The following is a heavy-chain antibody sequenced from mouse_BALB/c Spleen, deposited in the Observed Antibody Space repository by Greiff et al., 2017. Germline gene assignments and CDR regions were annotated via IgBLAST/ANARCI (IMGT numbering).Heavy chain of an antibody. J-gene: IGHJ2*01. Sequence: DVHLVESGGGLVQPGGSLRLSCATSGFTFTDYYMSWVRQPPGKALEWLGFIINKANGYTTEYSASVKGRFTISRDNSQSILYLQMNTLRAEDSATYYCARDLYYYGSSPFDYWGQGTTLTVSS. D-gene: IGHD1-1*01. CDR3: ARDLYYYGSSPFDY. CDR1: GFTFTDYY. V-gene: IGHV7-3*02. CDR2: IINKANGYTT.